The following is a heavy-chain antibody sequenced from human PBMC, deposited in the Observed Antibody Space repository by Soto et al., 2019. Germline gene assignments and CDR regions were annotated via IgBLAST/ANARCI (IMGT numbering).Heavy chain of an antibody. J-gene: IGHJ6*04. D-gene: IGHD1-26*01. V-gene: IGHV4-61*03. CDR2: ISYTGRT. Sequence: LSLTCIVSGDSVTSGSYYWTWLRQPPGKGLEWIGYISYTGRTKYNPSLQSRVTISVDTSKNDFSLNLSSVTAADTAVYFCAREWGLLPYYVMNVWGNGTAVPVSS. CDR3: AREWGLLPYYVMNV. CDR1: GDSVTSGSYY.